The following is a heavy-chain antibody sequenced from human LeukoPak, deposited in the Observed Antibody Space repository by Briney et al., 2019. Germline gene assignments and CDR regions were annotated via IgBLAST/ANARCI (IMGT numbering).Heavy chain of an antibody. J-gene: IGHJ4*02. D-gene: IGHD3-10*01. CDR1: GLTFSNYW. Sequence: GGSLRLSCAASGLTFSNYWMSWVRQAPGKGLEWVANINEDGSEKYCVDSVKGRFTISRDNTKNSLFLQMNSLRAEDTAVYYCARGRGVGYWGQGTLVTVSS. CDR3: ARGRGVGY. V-gene: IGHV3-7*01. CDR2: INEDGSEK.